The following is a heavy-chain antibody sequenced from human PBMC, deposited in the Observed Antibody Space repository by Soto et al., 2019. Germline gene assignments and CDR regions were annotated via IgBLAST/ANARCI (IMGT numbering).Heavy chain of an antibody. Sequence: EVQLVESGGGLVQPGGSLRLSCAASGFTFSSYWMSWVRQAPGKGLEWVANINQYGSEKYYVDSVKGRFTISRDNAKNSLELQMNSLRAEDTAVYYCARAPTYYDFWSGYKYLQDWGQGTLVTVSS. CDR2: INQYGSEK. CDR3: ARAPTYYDFWSGYKYLQD. J-gene: IGHJ1*01. D-gene: IGHD3-3*01. CDR1: GFTFSSYW. V-gene: IGHV3-7*01.